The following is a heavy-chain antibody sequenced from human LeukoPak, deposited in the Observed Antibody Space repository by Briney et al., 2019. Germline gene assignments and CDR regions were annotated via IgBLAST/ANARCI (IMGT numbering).Heavy chain of an antibody. Sequence: ASVKVSCKASGYTITGYYMHWVRQAPGQGLEWMGWINPNSGGTNYAQKFQGRVTMTRDTSISTAYMELSRLRSDDTAVYYCASRPRFGEARLDYWGQGTLVTVSS. V-gene: IGHV1-2*02. CDR3: ASRPRFGEARLDY. D-gene: IGHD3-10*01. J-gene: IGHJ4*02. CDR2: INPNSGGT. CDR1: GYTITGYY.